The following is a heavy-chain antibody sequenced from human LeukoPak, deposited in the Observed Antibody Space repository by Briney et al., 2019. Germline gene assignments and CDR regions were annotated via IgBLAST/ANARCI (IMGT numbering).Heavy chain of an antibody. D-gene: IGHD6-19*01. J-gene: IGHJ4*02. Sequence: ASVKVSGKASGYTFTGYYMHWVRQAPGQGLEWMGWINPNSGGTNYAQKFQGRVTMTRDTSISTAYMELSRLRSDDTAVYYCASLLGIAVAGDEYYFDYWGQGTLVTVSS. CDR1: GYTFTGYY. CDR2: INPNSGGT. V-gene: IGHV1-2*02. CDR3: ASLLGIAVAGDEYYFDY.